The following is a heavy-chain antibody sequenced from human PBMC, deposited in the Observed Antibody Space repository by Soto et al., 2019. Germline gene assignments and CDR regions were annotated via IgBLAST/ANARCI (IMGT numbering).Heavy chain of an antibody. D-gene: IGHD2-15*01. CDR3: ARDLGYCSGGSCFSVDV. J-gene: IGHJ6*04. Sequence: SETLSITCNVSCGSISSYYCTWMRPAPLNGLEWIGYIYYSGSTNYNPSLKSRVTISVDTSKNQFSLKLSSVTAADTAVYYCARDLGYCSGGSCFSVDVWGKGTTVTVSS. V-gene: IGHV4-59*01. CDR2: IYYSGST. CDR1: CGSISSYY.